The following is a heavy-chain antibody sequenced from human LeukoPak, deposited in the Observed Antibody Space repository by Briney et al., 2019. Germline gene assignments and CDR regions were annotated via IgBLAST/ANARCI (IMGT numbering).Heavy chain of an antibody. J-gene: IGHJ4*02. CDR2: INHSGST. CDR3: ARDRVPRIAVAVLDY. Sequence: SETLSLTCAVYGGSFSGYYWSWIRQPPGKGLEWIGEINHSGSTNYNPSLKSRVTISVDTSKNQFSLELSSVTAADTAVYYCARDRVPRIAVAVLDYWGQGTLVTVSS. D-gene: IGHD6-19*01. V-gene: IGHV4-34*01. CDR1: GGSFSGYY.